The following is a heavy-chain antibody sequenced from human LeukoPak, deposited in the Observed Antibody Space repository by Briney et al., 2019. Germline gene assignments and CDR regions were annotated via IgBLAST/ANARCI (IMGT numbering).Heavy chain of an antibody. CDR3: ARVVTPRYCSTPSCYWKGWFDP. D-gene: IGHD2-2*01. CDR2: IIPIFGTA. Sequence: EASVKVSCKASGGTLSRYAISWVRQAPGQGLEWMGGIIPIFGTANYAQKFQGRVTITADESTGTAYMELSSLRSDDTAVYNCARVVTPRYCSTPSCYWKGWFDPWGQGTLVTVSS. CDR1: GGTLSRYA. V-gene: IGHV1-69*13. J-gene: IGHJ5*02.